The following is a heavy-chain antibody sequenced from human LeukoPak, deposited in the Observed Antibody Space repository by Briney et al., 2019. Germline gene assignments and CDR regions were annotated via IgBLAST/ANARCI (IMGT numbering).Heavy chain of an antibody. CDR2: IYYSGST. J-gene: IGHJ4*02. D-gene: IGHD6-13*01. CDR1: GGSISSSSYY. Sequence: RTSETLSLTCTVSGGSISSSSYYWGWIRQPPGKGLEWIGSIYYSGSTYYNPSLKSRVTISVDTSKNQFSLKLSSVTAADTAVYYCAIRYSSSWYGLDDYWGQGTLVTVSS. V-gene: IGHV4-39*07. CDR3: AIRYSSSWYGLDDY.